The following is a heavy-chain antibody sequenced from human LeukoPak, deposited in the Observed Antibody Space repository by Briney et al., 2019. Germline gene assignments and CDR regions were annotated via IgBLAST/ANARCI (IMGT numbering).Heavy chain of an antibody. Sequence: ASVKVSCKVSGYTLTELSMHWVRQAPGKGLEWMGGFDPEDGETIYAQKFQGRVTMTEDTSTDTAYMELSSLRSEDTAVYYCATDKSVADNYHYYGMDVWGQGTTVTVSS. CDR3: ATDKSVADNYHYYGMDV. CDR2: FDPEDGET. CDR1: GYTLTELS. V-gene: IGHV1-24*01. J-gene: IGHJ6*02. D-gene: IGHD6-19*01.